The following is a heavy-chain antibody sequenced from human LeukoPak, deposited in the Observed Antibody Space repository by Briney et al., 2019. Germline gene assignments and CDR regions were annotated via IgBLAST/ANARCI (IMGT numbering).Heavy chain of an antibody. CDR3: AKDREYCSGGSCYPSNWFDP. J-gene: IGHJ5*02. CDR1: GFTFSSYG. CDR2: IRYDGSNK. Sequence: GGSLRLSCAASGFTFSSYGMHWVRQAPGKGLEWVAFIRYDGSNKYYADSVKGRFTISRDNSMNTLYLQMNSLRAEDTAVYYCAKDREYCSGGSCYPSNWFDPWGQGTLVTVSS. V-gene: IGHV3-30*02. D-gene: IGHD2-15*01.